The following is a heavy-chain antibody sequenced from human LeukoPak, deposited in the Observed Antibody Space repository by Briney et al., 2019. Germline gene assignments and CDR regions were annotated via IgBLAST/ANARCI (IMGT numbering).Heavy chain of an antibody. CDR2: LSSSSSFI. CDR3: ARDRLTSGWLTDF. D-gene: IGHD6-19*01. CDR1: GFTLSSYS. J-gene: IGHJ4*02. Sequence: PGGPLRLSCEASGFTLSSYSMNWVRQAPGKGLEWVSSLSSSSSFIYYADSVKGRFTISRDNAKNSLSLQMDSLRAEDTAVYYCARDRLTSGWLTDFWGRGTLVIVSS. V-gene: IGHV3-21*06.